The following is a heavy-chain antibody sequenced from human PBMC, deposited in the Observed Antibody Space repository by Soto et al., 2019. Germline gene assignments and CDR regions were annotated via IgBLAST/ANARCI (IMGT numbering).Heavy chain of an antibody. V-gene: IGHV1-18*01. D-gene: IGHD2-15*01. CDR2: ISTYDGNT. CDR1: GYSFTIYG. CDR3: ARDRGRSCIGGSCLFDY. J-gene: IGHJ4*02. Sequence: ASVKVSCKASGYSFTIYGLTWVRQAPGQGLEWMGWISTYDGNTYYAQNFQGRVSMARDTSTSTAYMELRSLRSDDTAVYYCARDRGRSCIGGSCLFDYRGQVTLVTVSS.